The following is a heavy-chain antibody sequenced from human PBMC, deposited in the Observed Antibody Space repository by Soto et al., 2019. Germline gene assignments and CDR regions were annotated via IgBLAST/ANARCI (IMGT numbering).Heavy chain of an antibody. V-gene: IGHV3-48*03. Sequence: QSGGSLRLSCAASGFTFSSYEVNWVRQAPGKGLEWVSYISSSGSTIYYADSVKGRFTISRDNAKNSLYLQMNSLRAEDTAVYYCARDTVAYIIYYGMDVWGQGTTVTVSS. J-gene: IGHJ6*02. CDR2: ISSSGSTI. CDR1: GFTFSSYE. CDR3: ARDTVAYIIYYGMDV. D-gene: IGHD3-10*01.